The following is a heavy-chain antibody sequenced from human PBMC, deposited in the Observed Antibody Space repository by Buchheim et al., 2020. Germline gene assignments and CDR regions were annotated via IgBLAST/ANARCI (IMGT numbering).Heavy chain of an antibody. D-gene: IGHD1-7*01. V-gene: IGHV3-30*04. Sequence: QVQLVESGGGVVQPGRSLRLSCAASGFTFSSYAMHWVRQAPGKGLEWVAVISYDGSNKYYADSVKGRFTISRDNSKNTLYLQMNSLRAEDTAVYYCARDGVRYNWNYDCYFDYWGQGTL. CDR2: ISYDGSNK. CDR3: ARDGVRYNWNYDCYFDY. J-gene: IGHJ4*02. CDR1: GFTFSSYA.